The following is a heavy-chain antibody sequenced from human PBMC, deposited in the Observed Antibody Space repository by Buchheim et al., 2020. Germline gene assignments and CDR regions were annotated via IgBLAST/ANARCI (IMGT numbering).Heavy chain of an antibody. Sequence: QVQLVESGGGVVQPGRSLRLSCAASGFIFGSYGMHWVRQAPGKGLDWVAIISHAGSTKYYSDSVMGRFTISSDNSRNTVFLQMNSLRAEDTALYYCAKDQRGAFDIWGQGT. V-gene: IGHV3-30*18. J-gene: IGHJ3*02. CDR3: AKDQRGAFDI. CDR1: GFIFGSYG. D-gene: IGHD3-10*01. CDR2: ISHAGSTK.